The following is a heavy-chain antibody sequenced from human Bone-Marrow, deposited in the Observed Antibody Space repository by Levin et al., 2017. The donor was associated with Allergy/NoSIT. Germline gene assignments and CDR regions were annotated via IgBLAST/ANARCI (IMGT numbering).Heavy chain of an antibody. CDR2: ISGSSDTI. CDR3: ARDGSIAVAVILAS. Sequence: GGSLRLSCAASGFTFSGYYMHWVRQAPGKGLEWVSYISGSSDTIQYAESVKGRFTISRDNAKNSLNLQMNSLRVEDTAVYYCARDGSIAVAVILASWGPAPLLPVSS. D-gene: IGHD6-19*01. V-gene: IGHV3-48*01. J-gene: IGHJ5*01. CDR1: GFTFSGYY.